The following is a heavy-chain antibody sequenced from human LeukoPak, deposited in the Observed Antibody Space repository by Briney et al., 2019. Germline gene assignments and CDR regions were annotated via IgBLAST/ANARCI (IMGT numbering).Heavy chain of an antibody. D-gene: IGHD2-8*01. CDR3: ARESLDIVLMVYAIDY. CDR2: ISYDGSNK. J-gene: IGHJ4*02. CDR1: GFTFSSYA. V-gene: IGHV3-30-3*01. Sequence: GGSLRLSCAASGFTFSSYAMHWVRQAPGKGLEWVAVISYDGSNKYYADSVKGRFTISRDNSKNTLYLQMNSLRAEDTAVYYCARESLDIVLMVYAIDYWGQGTLVTVYS.